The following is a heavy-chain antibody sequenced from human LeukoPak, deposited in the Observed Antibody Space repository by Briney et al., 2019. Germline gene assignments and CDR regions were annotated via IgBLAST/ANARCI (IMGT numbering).Heavy chain of an antibody. Sequence: GGSLRLSCAASGFTFSSYGMVWVRQAPGKGLEYVTGITSNGGTTYYGNSVKGRFTISRDNSKDTLYLQMGSLRSEDMAVYYCARGIRWASDYWGQGTLVTVAS. D-gene: IGHD4-23*01. CDR1: GFTFSSYG. V-gene: IGHV3-64*01. CDR2: ITSNGGTT. CDR3: ARGIRWASDY. J-gene: IGHJ4*02.